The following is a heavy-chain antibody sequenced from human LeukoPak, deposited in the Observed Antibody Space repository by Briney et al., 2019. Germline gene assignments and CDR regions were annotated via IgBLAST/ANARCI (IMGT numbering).Heavy chain of an antibody. D-gene: IGHD2-2*02. CDR1: GFTFSSYA. J-gene: IGHJ3*02. CDR3: ASSYKLGAFDI. V-gene: IGHV3-64*01. CDR2: ISSNGGST. Sequence: PGGSLRLSCAASGFTFSSYAMHWVRQASGKGLEYVSAISSNGGSTYYANSVKGRFTISRDNSKNTLYLQMGSLRAEDMAVYYCASSYKLGAFDIWGQGTTVTVSS.